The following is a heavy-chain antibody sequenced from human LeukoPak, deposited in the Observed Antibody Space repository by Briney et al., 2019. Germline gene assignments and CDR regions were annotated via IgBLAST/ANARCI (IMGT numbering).Heavy chain of an antibody. D-gene: IGHD3-10*01. CDR3: ARVRYYGSGSYSDH. Sequence: GGSLRLSCAASGFTFSTYAMSWIRQAPGKGLECVSYISSSGYTYYADSVKGRFTISRDNAKNSLNLQMNSLGAEDTAVYYCARVRYYGSGSYSDHWGQGTLVTVSS. V-gene: IGHV3-11*05. CDR2: ISSSGYT. CDR1: GFTFSTYA. J-gene: IGHJ4*02.